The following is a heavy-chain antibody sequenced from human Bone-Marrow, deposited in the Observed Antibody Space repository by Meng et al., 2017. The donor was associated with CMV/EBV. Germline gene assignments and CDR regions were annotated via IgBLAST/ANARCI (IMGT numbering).Heavy chain of an antibody. Sequence: SETLSLTCTVSGGSISSGDYYWSWIRQPPGKGLEWIGYIYYSGSTYYNPSLKSRVTISVDTSKNQFSLKLSSVTAADTAVYYCARGQYYYGSGSYYTFWGQGTLVTVSS. J-gene: IGHJ4*02. CDR3: ARGQYYYGSGSYYTF. CDR2: IYYSGST. V-gene: IGHV4-30-4*08. D-gene: IGHD3-10*01. CDR1: GGSISSGDYY.